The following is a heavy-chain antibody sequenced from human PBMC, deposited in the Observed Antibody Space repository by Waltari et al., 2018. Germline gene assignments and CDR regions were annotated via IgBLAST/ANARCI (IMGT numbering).Heavy chain of an antibody. CDR2: INHSGST. CDR3: ATLRKTTLGSSNDY. D-gene: IGHD3-16*01. CDR1: GGSFSGYY. Sequence: QVQLQQWGAGLLKPSETLSLTCAVYGGSFSGYYWSWIRQPPGTGLEWIGEINHSGSTNYNPSLKSRVTISVDTSKNQFSLKLSSVTAADTAVYYCATLRKTTLGSSNDYWGQGTLVTVSS. J-gene: IGHJ4*02. V-gene: IGHV4-34*01.